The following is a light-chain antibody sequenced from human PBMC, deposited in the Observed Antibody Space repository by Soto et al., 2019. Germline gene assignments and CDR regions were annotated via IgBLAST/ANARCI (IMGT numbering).Light chain of an antibody. J-gene: IGKJ1*01. CDR2: GAS. CDR3: QQYGTSPT. Sequence: EIVLTQSPGTLSLSPGERATLSCRASQSVSNNYLAWYQQKPGQPPRPLIHGASWRATAIPDRFSGSGSGTDFTLTISRLEPEDFAVYYCQQYGTSPTFGQGTKVDIK. CDR1: QSVSNNY. V-gene: IGKV3-20*01.